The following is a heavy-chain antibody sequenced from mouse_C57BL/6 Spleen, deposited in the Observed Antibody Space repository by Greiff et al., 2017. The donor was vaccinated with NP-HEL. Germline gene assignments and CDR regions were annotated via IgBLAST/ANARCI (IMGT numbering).Heavy chain of an antibody. CDR3: ARDPDYYGSSQYFDY. CDR1: GFTFSSYA. J-gene: IGHJ2*01. Sequence: VQLVESGGGLVKPGGSLKLSCAASGFTFSSYAMSWVRQTPEKRLEWVATISDGGSYTYYPDNVKGRFTISRDNAKNNLYLQMSRLKSEDTAMYYCARDPDYYGSSQYFDYWGQGTTLTVSS. CDR2: ISDGGSYT. D-gene: IGHD1-1*01. V-gene: IGHV5-4*01.